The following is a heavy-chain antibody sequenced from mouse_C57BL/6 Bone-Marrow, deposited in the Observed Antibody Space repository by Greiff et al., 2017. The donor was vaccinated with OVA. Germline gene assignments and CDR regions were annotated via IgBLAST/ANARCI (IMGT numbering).Heavy chain of an antibody. CDR1: GFNIKDDY. CDR3: TTHYCGSSYGHY. J-gene: IGHJ2*01. D-gene: IGHD1-1*01. V-gene: IGHV14-4*01. Sequence: VQLQQSGAELVRPGASVKLSCTASGFNIKDDYMHWVKQRPEQGLEWIGWIDPENGDTEYASKFQGKATITADTSSNTAYLQLSSLTYEDTAVYYCTTHYCGSSYGHYWGQGTTLTVSS. CDR2: IDPENGDT.